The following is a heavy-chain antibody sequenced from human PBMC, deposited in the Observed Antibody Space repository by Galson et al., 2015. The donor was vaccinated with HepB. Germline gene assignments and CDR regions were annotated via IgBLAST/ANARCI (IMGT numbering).Heavy chain of an antibody. CDR1: GFSVSSNY. J-gene: IGHJ2*01. D-gene: IGHD6-6*01. CDR3: ARDGQGSGSSHWFFDL. CDR2: VYSGGTT. Sequence: SLRLSCAASGFSVSSNYMSWVRQAPGKGLEWVSIVYSGGTTYYADSVKGRFTVSRDNSKNTLYLQMSSLRAEDTAVYYCARDGQGSGSSHWFFDLWGRGTPVIVSS. V-gene: IGHV3-53*01.